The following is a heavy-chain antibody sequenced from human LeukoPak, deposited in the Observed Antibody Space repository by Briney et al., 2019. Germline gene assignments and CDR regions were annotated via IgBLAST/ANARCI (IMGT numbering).Heavy chain of an antibody. V-gene: IGHV1-18*01. CDR1: GGTFSSYA. CDR2: ISAYNGNT. D-gene: IGHD3-3*01. CDR3: ARTRFLASSDY. Sequence: ASVKVSCKASGGTFSSYAISWVRQAPGQGLEWMGWISAYNGNTNYAQKLQGRVTMTTDTSTSTAYMELRSLRSDDTAVYYCARTRFLASSDYWGQGTLVTVSS. J-gene: IGHJ4*02.